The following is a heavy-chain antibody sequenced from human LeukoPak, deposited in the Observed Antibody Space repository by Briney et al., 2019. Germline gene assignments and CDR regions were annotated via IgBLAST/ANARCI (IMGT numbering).Heavy chain of an antibody. V-gene: IGHV4-59*08. CDR1: GGSISSYY. D-gene: IGHD2-8*02. CDR2: ISDIGSI. CDR3: AGHHPRNTVDF. J-gene: IGHJ4*02. Sequence: PSETLSLTCTVPGGSISSYYWSWIRQPPGKGLEWIAYISDIGSINYNPSLKSRVTISLDTSKNQFSLKLSSVTAADTAVYYCAGHHPRNTVDFWGQGTLVTVSS.